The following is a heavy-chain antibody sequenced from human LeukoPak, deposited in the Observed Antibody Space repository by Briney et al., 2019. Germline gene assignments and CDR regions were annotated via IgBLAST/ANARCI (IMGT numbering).Heavy chain of an antibody. CDR3: AKDQWIEQMLGSHCDY. CDR1: RFTFSSYG. D-gene: IGHD5-12*01. V-gene: IGHV3-30*02. J-gene: IGHJ4*02. CDR2: IRYDGSNS. Sequence: GGSLRLSCVGSRFTFSSYGMHWVRQAPGEGLEWVAFIRYDGSNSYYIDSVKGRFTISRDNSKNTLYMQMNSLRAEDTAVYYCAKDQWIEQMLGSHCDYWGQGTLVTVSS.